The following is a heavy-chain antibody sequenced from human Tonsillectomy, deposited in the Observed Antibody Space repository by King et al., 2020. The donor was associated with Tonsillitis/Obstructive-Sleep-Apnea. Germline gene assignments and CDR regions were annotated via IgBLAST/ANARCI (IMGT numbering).Heavy chain of an antibody. CDR2: IKTDGSEK. D-gene: IGHD2-21*02. Sequence: VQLVESGGGLVEPGGSLRLSCAASGFIFNKYWMSGVRQAPGKGLEGVANIKTDGSEKYYVDSVRGRFTPSRHNAMNSLYLHMNILRGEDTAVYYCRIAVWIVGVCYWSWGQGTLVTVSS. J-gene: IGHJ5*02. CDR1: GFIFNKYW. CDR3: RIAVWIVGVCYWS. V-gene: IGHV3-7*02.